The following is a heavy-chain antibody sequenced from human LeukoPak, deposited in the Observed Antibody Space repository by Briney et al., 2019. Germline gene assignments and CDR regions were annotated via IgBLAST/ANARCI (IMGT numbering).Heavy chain of an antibody. V-gene: IGHV4-34*01. CDR2: INHSGST. CDR3: ARVGYNAFDI. Sequence: SETLSLTCTVSSGSISSYYWSWIRQTPGKGLEWIGQINHSGSTNYDSSLKSRVTISVDTSKNQFSLKLSSVTAADTAVYYCARVGYNAFDIWGQGTMVTV. D-gene: IGHD5-24*01. J-gene: IGHJ3*02. CDR1: SGSISSYY.